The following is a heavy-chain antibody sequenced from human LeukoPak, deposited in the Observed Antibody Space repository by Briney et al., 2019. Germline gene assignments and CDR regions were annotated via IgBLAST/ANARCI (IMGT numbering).Heavy chain of an antibody. J-gene: IGHJ4*02. CDR2: INPNSGGT. CDR1: GYTFTGYY. CDR3: ARDEDRKYQLLTYDY. D-gene: IGHD2-2*01. Sequence: ASVKVSCKASGYTFTGYYMHWVRQAPGQGLEWMGWINPNSGGTNYAQKFQGRVTMTRDTSIGTAYMELSRLRSDDTAVYYCARDEDRKYQLLTYDYWGQGTLVTVSS. V-gene: IGHV1-2*02.